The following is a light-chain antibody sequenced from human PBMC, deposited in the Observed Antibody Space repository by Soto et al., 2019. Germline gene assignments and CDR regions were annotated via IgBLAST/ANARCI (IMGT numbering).Light chain of an antibody. CDR3: CSDAGSYTKV. CDR2: DVT. J-gene: IGLJ1*01. CDR1: SSDVGGYNY. V-gene: IGLV2-11*01. Sequence: QSALTQPRSVSGSPGQSVTISCTGTSSDVGGYNYVSWYEQHPVKAPKLMIYDVTKRPSGVPDRFSGSKSGNTASLTISGLQAEDKADYYCCSDAGSYTKVFGTGTKLTVL.